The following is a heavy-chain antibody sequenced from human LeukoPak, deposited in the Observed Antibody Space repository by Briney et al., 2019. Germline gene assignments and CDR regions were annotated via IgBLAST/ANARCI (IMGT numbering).Heavy chain of an antibody. Sequence: SETLSLTCAVSGYSISSGYYWGWIRQPPGKGLEWIGSIYHSGSTYYNLSLKSRVTISVDTSKNQFSLKLSSVTAADTAVYYCARQVVGMATISAFDIWGQGTMVTVSS. CDR1: GYSISSGYY. J-gene: IGHJ3*02. CDR3: ARQVVGMATISAFDI. V-gene: IGHV4-38-2*01. D-gene: IGHD5-24*01. CDR2: IYHSGST.